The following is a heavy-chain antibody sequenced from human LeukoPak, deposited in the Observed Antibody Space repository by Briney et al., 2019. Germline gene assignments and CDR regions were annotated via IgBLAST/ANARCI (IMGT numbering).Heavy chain of an antibody. D-gene: IGHD3-10*01. J-gene: IGHJ6*02. Sequence: GGSLRLSCAASGFTVSSNCMSWVRQAPGKGLEWVSVIYSGGSTYYADSVKGRFTISRDNSKNTLYLQMNSLRAEDTAVYYCARLWFGELLIDYGMDVWGQGTTVTVSS. CDR3: ARLWFGELLIDYGMDV. V-gene: IGHV3-53*01. CDR2: IYSGGST. CDR1: GFTVSSNC.